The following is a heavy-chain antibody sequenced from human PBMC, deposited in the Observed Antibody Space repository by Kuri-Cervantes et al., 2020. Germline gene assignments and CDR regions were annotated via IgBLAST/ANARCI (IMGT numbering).Heavy chain of an antibody. D-gene: IGHD3-9*01. V-gene: IGHV1-2*02. CDR2: INPNSGGT. Sequence: ASVKVSCKASGYAFTGYYMHWVRQAPGQGLEWMGWINPNSGGTNYAQKFQGRVTMTRDTSISTAYMELSRLRSDDTAVYYCARDMVERYFDSTTDYYYYYGMDVWGQGTTVTVSS. CDR3: ARDMVERYFDSTTDYYYYYGMDV. CDR1: GYAFTGYY. J-gene: IGHJ6*02.